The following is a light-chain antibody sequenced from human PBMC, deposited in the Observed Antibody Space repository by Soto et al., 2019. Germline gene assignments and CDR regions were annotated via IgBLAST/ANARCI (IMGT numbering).Light chain of an antibody. Sequence: EIVLTQSPGTLSVSPGERATLSCRASQSISSNYLAWYQQKPGQAPRILIYGASSRATGIPDRFSGSGSGTDFTLTISRLEPEDSAIYYCHQYVSWTFGQGTKVEIK. CDR2: GAS. CDR1: QSISSNY. V-gene: IGKV3-20*01. J-gene: IGKJ1*01. CDR3: HQYVSWT.